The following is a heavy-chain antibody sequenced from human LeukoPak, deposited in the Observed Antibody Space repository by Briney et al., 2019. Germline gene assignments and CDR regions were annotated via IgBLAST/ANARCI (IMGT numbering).Heavy chain of an antibody. J-gene: IGHJ4*02. CDR2: IYYSGST. CDR1: GGSISSGGYY. CDR3: ARESPWQYSSSD. Sequence: NPSQPLSLTCTVSGGSISSGGYYWRWIRQHPGKGLEWIEYIYYSGSTYYNPSLKSRVTISVDTSKNQFSLKLSSVTAADTAVYYCARESPWQYSSSDWGQGTLVTVSS. D-gene: IGHD6-13*01. V-gene: IGHV4-31*03.